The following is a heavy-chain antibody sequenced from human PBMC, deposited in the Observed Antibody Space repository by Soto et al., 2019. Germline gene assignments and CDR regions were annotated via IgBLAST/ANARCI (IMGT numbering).Heavy chain of an antibody. D-gene: IGHD3-10*01. J-gene: IGHJ5*02. V-gene: IGHV1-69*13. CDR2: IIPIFGTA. CDR1: GGTFSSYA. CDR3: ASGGLTLTRTLPNDLLWFDP. Sequence: SVKVSCKASGGTFSSYAISWVRQAPGQGLEWMGGIIPIFGTANYAQKFQGRVTITADESTSTAYMELSSLRSEDTAVYYCASGGLTLTRTLPNDLLWFDPWGQGTLLTVSS.